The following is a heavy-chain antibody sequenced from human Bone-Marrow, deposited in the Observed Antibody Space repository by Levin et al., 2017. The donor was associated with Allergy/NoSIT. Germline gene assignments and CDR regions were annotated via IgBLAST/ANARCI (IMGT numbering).Heavy chain of an antibody. CDR1: GFIFSSHA. Sequence: GGSLRLSCAASGFIFSSHAMSWVRQAPGKGLEWVSAISGNGGSTFYAASVKGRFTISRDNSRNTLSLQMNSLRAEDTAVYYCVKCIPNYYYYYLDVWGKGTTVTVSS. J-gene: IGHJ6*03. CDR3: VKCIPNYYYYYLDV. V-gene: IGHV3-23*01. D-gene: IGHD2-8*01. CDR2: ISGNGGST.